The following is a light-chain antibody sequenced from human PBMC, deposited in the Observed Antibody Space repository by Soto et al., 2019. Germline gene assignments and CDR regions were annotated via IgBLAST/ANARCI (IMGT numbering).Light chain of an antibody. CDR1: QGISSY. CDR3: QQYYSYPWT. J-gene: IGKJ1*01. Sequence: AIRMTQSPASLSASTGDRVTITCRASQGISSYLASYQQKPGKAPKLLIYAASTLQSGVPSRFSGSGSGTDFTLTISCLQSEDFATYYCQQYYSYPWTFGQGTKVDI. CDR2: AAS. V-gene: IGKV1-8*01.